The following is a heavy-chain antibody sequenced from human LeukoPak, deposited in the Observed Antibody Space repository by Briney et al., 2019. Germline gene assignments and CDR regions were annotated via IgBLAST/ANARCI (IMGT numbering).Heavy chain of an antibody. CDR2: INPDGGNT. V-gene: IGHV1-46*01. Sequence: ASVKVSCKASGYTFTNSYIHWVRQAPGQVLEWMGLINPDGGNTNYAQNFQGRVTSTRDTSTSTVYMELSSLRSEDTAIYYCARIRGGYNDAYDLWGQGTVVPAPS. D-gene: IGHD5-24*01. J-gene: IGHJ3*01. CDR3: ARIRGGYNDAYDL. CDR1: GYTFTNSY.